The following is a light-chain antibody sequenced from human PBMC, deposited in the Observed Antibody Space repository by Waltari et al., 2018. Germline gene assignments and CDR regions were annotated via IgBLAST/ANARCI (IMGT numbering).Light chain of an antibody. V-gene: IGLV1-47*01. CDR2: RND. CDR1: NPKLGSNP. J-gene: IGLJ3*02. Sequence: QSVLTQPPSASGAPGQSVTIPCSGSNPKLGSNPVSLYQRFPGTAPKLVTYRNDQRPSGVPDRFSASKSGTAASLAISGLRSEDEADYYCAAWDDSPIGQVFGGGTKVTVL. CDR3: AAWDDSPIGQV.